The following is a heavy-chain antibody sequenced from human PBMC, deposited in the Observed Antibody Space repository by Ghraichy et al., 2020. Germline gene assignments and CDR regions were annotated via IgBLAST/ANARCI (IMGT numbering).Heavy chain of an antibody. CDR2: ISGRGDST. CDR1: GFTFSAYA. J-gene: IGHJ4*02. V-gene: IGHV3-23*01. CDR3: AKRSAYTSGWIDY. Sequence: GESLNISCAASGFTFSAYAVSWVRQAPGRGLEWVSAISGRGDSTYYADSVKGRFTLSRDNSKNTVYLQMSSLRAEDTAVYYCAKRSAYTSGWIDYWGQGALVTVSS. D-gene: IGHD6-19*01.